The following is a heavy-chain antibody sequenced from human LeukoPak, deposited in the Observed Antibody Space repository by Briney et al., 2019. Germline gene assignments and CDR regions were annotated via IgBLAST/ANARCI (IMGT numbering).Heavy chain of an antibody. V-gene: IGHV4-38-2*01. CDR1: GYSIRSCSY. CDR2: MFHSGDT. D-gene: IGHD4-17*01. CDR3: AKVGAYGDYASHDY. J-gene: IGHJ4*02. Sequence: SETLSLTCDVSGYSIRSCSYWGWIRQPPGKGLEWIGCMFHSGDTYHNPSLKSRVTISADTSKNQFSLKLTSVTAADTAVYYCAKVGAYGDYASHDYWGQGTLVTVSS.